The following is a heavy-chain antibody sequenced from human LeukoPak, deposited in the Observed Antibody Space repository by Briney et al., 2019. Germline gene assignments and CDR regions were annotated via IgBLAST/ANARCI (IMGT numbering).Heavy chain of an antibody. CDR1: GGTFSSYA. J-gene: IGHJ4*02. Sequence: ASVKVSCKASGGTFSSYAISWVRQAPGQGLEWMGRIIPIFGTANYAQKFQGRVTITADKSTSTAYMELNSLRSEDTAVYYCASQILYSSGWSFDYWGQGTLVTVSS. CDR2: IIPIFGTA. D-gene: IGHD6-19*01. V-gene: IGHV1-69*06. CDR3: ASQILYSSGWSFDY.